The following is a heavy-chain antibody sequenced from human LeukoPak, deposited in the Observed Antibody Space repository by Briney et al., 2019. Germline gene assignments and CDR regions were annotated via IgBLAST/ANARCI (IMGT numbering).Heavy chain of an antibody. J-gene: IGHJ4*02. D-gene: IGHD3-22*01. CDR3: ARDSPYYDSSGYYYYLDY. V-gene: IGHV3-21*01. CDR2: ISSSSSYI. CDR1: GFSFSIYS. Sequence: GGSLRLSCAASGFSFSIYSMNWVRQAPGKGLEWVSSISSSSSYIYYADSVKGRFTISRDNAKNSLYLQMNSLRAGDTAVYYCARDSPYYDSSGYYYYLDYWGQGTLVTVSS.